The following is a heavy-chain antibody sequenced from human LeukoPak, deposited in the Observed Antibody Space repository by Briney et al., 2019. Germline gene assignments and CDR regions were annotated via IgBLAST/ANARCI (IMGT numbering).Heavy chain of an antibody. V-gene: IGHV3-23*01. CDR3: AKPISGGLAVTADWFDP. CDR1: GFAFSFYA. D-gene: IGHD6-19*01. CDR2: INANSGTT. J-gene: IGHJ5*01. Sequence: PGGSLRPSCEASGFAFSFYAMSWLRQPPGKGLEWVSTINANSGTTSYAASVRGRFTISRDNSKNTLYLQLNPLRAEDTAVYYCAKPISGGLAVTADWFDPWGKGTLVIVFS.